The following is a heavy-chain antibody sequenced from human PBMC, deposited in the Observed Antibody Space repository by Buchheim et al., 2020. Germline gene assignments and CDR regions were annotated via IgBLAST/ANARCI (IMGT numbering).Heavy chain of an antibody. CDR3: ARGVVTMIRGVNYYYYYMDV. CDR1: GFTFSSYW. V-gene: IGHV3-74*01. J-gene: IGHJ6*03. D-gene: IGHD3-10*01. CDR2: INSDGSST. Sequence: EVQLVESGGGLVQPGGSLRLSCAASGFTFSSYWMHWVRQAPGKGLVCVSRINSDGSSTNYADFVKGRFTISRDNAKNTLYLQMHSLRAEDTAVYYCARGVVTMIRGVNYYYYYMDVWGKGTT.